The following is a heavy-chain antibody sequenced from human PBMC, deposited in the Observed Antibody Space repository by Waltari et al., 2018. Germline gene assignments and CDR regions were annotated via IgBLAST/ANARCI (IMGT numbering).Heavy chain of an antibody. D-gene: IGHD3-22*01. CDR2: MNPNSGYT. Sequence: QVQLVQSGAEVKTPGASVKVSCKASRYTFTSFDINSLRQATGQALEWMGWMNPNSGYTGYAQKFQGRVTITRNTSISTAYMELSTLRSEDTAVYYCARGNGYDNSGYSAYGPYPDYWGQGTLVTVSS. V-gene: IGHV1-8*01. J-gene: IGHJ4*02. CDR3: ARGNGYDNSGYSAYGPYPDY. CDR1: RYTFTSFD.